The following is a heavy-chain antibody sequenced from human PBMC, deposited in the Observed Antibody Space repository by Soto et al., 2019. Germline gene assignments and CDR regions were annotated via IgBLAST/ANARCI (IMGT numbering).Heavy chain of an antibody. CDR1: GFTFSSYA. V-gene: IGHV3-23*01. CDR2: ISGSGGST. CDR3: AKDSPIRFLEWLFQYYFDY. D-gene: IGHD3-3*01. Sequence: GGSLRLSCAASGFTFSSYAMSWVRQAPGKGLEWVSAISGSGGSTYYADSVKGRFTISRDNSKNTLYLQMNSLRAEDTAVYYCAKDSPIRFLEWLFQYYFDYWGQGTLVTVSS. J-gene: IGHJ4*02.